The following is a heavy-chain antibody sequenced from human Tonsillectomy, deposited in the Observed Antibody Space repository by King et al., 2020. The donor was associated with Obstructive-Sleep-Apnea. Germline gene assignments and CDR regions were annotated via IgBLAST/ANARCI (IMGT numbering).Heavy chain of an antibody. CDR2: IMPMFGTT. V-gene: IGHV1-69*12. CDR3: ARDAYYSNFWYFAL. CDR1: GDSFSSYG. J-gene: IGHJ2*01. D-gene: IGHD4-11*01. Sequence: QLVQSGAEVKKPGSSVKVSCKASGDSFSSYGFCWVRHAPGQGLEWMGGIMPMFGTTTYAQKFQGRGNISADESTNTVYMELTSLRSDDTAVYYCARDAYYSNFWYFALWGRGTLVTVSP.